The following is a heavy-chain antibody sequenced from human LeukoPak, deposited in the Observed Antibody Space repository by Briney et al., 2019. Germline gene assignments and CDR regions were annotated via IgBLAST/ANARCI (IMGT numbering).Heavy chain of an antibody. V-gene: IGHV3-43*02. Sequence: PGGSLRLSCAASGFTFDDYAIHWDRQAPGKGLEWVSLISGDGDTTYYTDSVKGRFTISRDNSKNSLYLQMNSLRTEDTALYYCAKDRPSNDCGAYCHFDYWGQGTLVTVSS. CDR3: AKDRPSNDCGAYCHFDY. CDR1: GFTFDDYA. CDR2: ISGDGDTT. D-gene: IGHD2-21*02. J-gene: IGHJ4*02.